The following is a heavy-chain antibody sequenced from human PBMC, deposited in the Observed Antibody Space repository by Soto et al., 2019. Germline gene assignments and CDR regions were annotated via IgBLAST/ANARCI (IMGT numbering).Heavy chain of an antibody. D-gene: IGHD6-6*01. J-gene: IGHJ6*02. V-gene: IGHV3-11*06. CDR1: GFTFSDYY. CDR2: ISSSSSYT. Sequence: GGSLRLSCAASGFTFSDYYMSWIRQAPGKGLEWVSYISSSSSYTNYADSVKGRFTISRDNAKNSLYLQMNSLRAEDTAVYYCARDCWNAYSSSGYGMDVWGQGTTVTVSS. CDR3: ARDCWNAYSSSGYGMDV.